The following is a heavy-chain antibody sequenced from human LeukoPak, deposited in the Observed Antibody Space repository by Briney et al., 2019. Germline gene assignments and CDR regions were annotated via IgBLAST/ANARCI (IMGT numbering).Heavy chain of an antibody. CDR1: GGSFSGYY. J-gene: IGHJ4*02. V-gene: IGHV4-34*01. D-gene: IGHD3-10*01. Sequence: SETLSLTCAVYGGSFSGYYWSWIRQPPGKGLEWIGEINHSGSTNYNPSLKSRVTMSVDTSKNQFSLKLSSVTAADTAVYYCARDSAEGSGSYRYYFDYWGQGTLVTVSS. CDR3: ARDSAEGSGSYRYYFDY. CDR2: INHSGST.